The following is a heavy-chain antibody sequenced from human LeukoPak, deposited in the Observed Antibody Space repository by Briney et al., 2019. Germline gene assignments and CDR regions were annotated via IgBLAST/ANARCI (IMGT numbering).Heavy chain of an antibody. D-gene: IGHD3-16*01. CDR3: AKGGAMITSDI. CDR1: GFTFSSYV. V-gene: IGHV3-23*01. J-gene: IGHJ3*02. CDR2: ISDSGGSK. Sequence: GGSLRLSCAASGFTFSSYVINWVRQAPGKGLEWVSVISDSGGSKYYADSVKGRFTISRDNSKNTLYLQMNSLRAEDTAVYYCAKGGAMITSDIWGQGTMVTVSS.